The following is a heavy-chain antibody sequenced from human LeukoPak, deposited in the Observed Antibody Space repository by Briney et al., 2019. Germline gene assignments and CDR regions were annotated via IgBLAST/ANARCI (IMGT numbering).Heavy chain of an antibody. CDR3: ARSRGTPDY. CDR1: GGSFSGYY. D-gene: IGHD2-15*01. CDR2: INHSGST. V-gene: IGHV4-34*01. Sequence: PSETLSLTCAVYGGSFSGYYWSWIRQPPGKGLEWIGEINHSGSTNYNPSLKSRVTISADTSKNQFSLKLSSVTAADTAVYYCARSRGTPDYWGQGTLVTVSS. J-gene: IGHJ4*02.